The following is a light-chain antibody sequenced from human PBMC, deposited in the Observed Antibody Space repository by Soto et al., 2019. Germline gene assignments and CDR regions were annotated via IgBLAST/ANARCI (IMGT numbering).Light chain of an antibody. CDR2: AAS. J-gene: IGKJ2*01. CDR1: QSISSY. CDR3: QQRYSTPYT. V-gene: IGKV1-39*01. Sequence: DIQMTQSPSPLSASVGDRVTITCRASQSISSYLNWYQQKPGKAPKLLIYAASSLQSGVPSRFSGSGSGTDFTLTISSLQPVDFATYYCQQRYSTPYTFGQGTKLEIK.